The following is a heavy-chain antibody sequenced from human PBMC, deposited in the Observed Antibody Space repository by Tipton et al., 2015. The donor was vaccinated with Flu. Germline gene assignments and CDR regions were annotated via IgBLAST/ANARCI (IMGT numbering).Heavy chain of an antibody. V-gene: IGHV4-38-2*02. CDR3: ARGLGGYGGNSAQNAFDI. Sequence: TLSLTCTVSGYSISSGYYWGWIRQPPGKGLEWIGSIYHSESTYYNPSLKSRVTISVDTSKNQFSLKLSSVTAADTAVYYCARGLGGYGGNSAQNAFDIWGQGTMVTVSS. CDR1: GYSISSGYY. D-gene: IGHD4-23*01. J-gene: IGHJ3*02. CDR2: IYHSEST.